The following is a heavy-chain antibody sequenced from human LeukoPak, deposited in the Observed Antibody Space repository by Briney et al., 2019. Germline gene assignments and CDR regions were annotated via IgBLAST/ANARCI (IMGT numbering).Heavy chain of an antibody. CDR1: ANTFTDFY. V-gene: IGHV1-46*01. Sequence: ASVKVSCKASANTFTDFYMHWVRQTPGQGLEWMGIFNPAGGRTSYAQKFQGRVTITRDTSTNILYMELSSLRSEDTAVYYCARDQAAITTPLDWSFALWGRGTLVTVSS. CDR2: FNPAGGRT. D-gene: IGHD2-15*01. J-gene: IGHJ2*01. CDR3: ARDQAAITTPLDWSFAL.